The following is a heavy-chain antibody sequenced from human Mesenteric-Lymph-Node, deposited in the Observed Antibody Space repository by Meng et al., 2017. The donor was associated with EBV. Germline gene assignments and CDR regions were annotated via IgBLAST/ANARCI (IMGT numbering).Heavy chain of an antibody. D-gene: IGHD6-19*01. CDR1: GDSVSSNSVG. V-gene: IGHV6-1*01. Sequence: HLHQSGPGLGKPSQTLSLTCAISGDSVSSNSVGWAWIRQSPSRGLEWLGRTYYRSKWYNDYALSVESRITMNPDTSKNQFSLQLNSVTPDDTALYYCARAVAGKGTYDSWGQGTLVTVSS. CDR2: TYYRSKWYN. J-gene: IGHJ4*02. CDR3: ARAVAGKGTYDS.